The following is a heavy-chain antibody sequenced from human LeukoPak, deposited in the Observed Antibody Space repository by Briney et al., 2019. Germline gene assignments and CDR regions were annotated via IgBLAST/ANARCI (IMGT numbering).Heavy chain of an antibody. V-gene: IGHV1-2*02. J-gene: IGHJ6*02. CDR3: ARVNILTGYPYYYYGMDV. CDR2: INPNSGGT. D-gene: IGHD3-9*01. Sequence: SVKVSCKASGYTFTGYYMLWVRQAPGQGLEWMGWINPNSGGTNYAQKFQGRVTMTRDTSISTAYMELSRLRSDDTAVYYCARVNILTGYPYYYYGMDVWGQGTTVTVSS. CDR1: GYTFTGYY.